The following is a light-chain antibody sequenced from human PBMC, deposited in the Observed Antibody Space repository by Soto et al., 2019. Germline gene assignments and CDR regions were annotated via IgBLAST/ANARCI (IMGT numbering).Light chain of an antibody. CDR2: GAS. Sequence: IVLTESPCTLALSPVGRATLSCSARQSVSSSYLAWYQQKPGQPPRLLIYGASSRATGIPARFSGSGSGTDFTLTISRLEPEDFAVYYCQQYGSSPRTFGQGTKVDIK. V-gene: IGKV3-20*01. CDR1: QSVSSSY. CDR3: QQYGSSPRT. J-gene: IGKJ1*01.